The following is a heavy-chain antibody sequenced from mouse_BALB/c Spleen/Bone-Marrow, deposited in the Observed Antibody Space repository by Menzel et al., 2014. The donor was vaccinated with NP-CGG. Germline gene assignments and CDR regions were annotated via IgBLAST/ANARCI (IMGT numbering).Heavy chain of an antibody. CDR3: ARGREAMDY. J-gene: IGHJ4*01. V-gene: IGHV14-1*02. CDR1: GFNIKDYY. CDR2: IDPENGNT. Sequence: EVHLVESGAELVRPGALVKLSCKASGFNIKDYYMHWVRKRPEQGLEWIGWIDPENGNTIYDPKFQGKASITADTSSNTAYLQLSSLTSEDTAVYYCARGREAMDYWGQGTSVTVSS.